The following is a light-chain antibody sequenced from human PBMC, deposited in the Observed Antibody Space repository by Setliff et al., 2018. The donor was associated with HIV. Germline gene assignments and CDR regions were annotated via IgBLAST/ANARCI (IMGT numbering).Light chain of an antibody. CDR1: GSNIGKYT. CDR2: KDS. CDR3: AAWDDSLTVL. J-gene: IGLJ2*01. V-gene: IGLV1-44*01. Sequence: QSVLTQPPSASGTPGQRVTISCSGSGSNIGKYTVNWYQQFPGAAPRLLISKDSQRPSGVPDRFSASKSGTSASLAISGLQSEDEVDYYCAAWDDSLTVLFGGGTKVTVL.